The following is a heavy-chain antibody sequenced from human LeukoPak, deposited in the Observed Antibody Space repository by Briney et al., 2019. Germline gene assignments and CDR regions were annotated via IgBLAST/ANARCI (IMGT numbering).Heavy chain of an antibody. D-gene: IGHD5-12*01. V-gene: IGHV3-33*01. CDR3: ARRGVVATPDANF. Sequence: GGSLRLSCAASGFHFRTFAMHWVRQAPGKGLEWVALIWSDGSNQFYGESVRGRFIISRDNSENTLYLQMHSLTAADTAVYYCARRGVVATPDANFWGQGTLVTVSS. J-gene: IGHJ4*02. CDR1: GFHFRTFA. CDR2: IWSDGSNQ.